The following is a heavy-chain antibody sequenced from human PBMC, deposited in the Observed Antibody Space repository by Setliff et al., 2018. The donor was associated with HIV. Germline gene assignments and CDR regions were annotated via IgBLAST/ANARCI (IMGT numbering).Heavy chain of an antibody. CDR2: IEFDGKNE. CDR3: AKFRYAIKSTYYFDS. Sequence: PGGSLRLSCAASGFTFRLYGMHWVRRAPGKGLGWVASIEFDGKNEYYAESVKGRFTISRDNSKSTVYLQMNSVTPEDSAMYYCAKFRYAIKSTYYFDSWGQGTLVTVSS. V-gene: IGHV3-30*02. J-gene: IGHJ4*02. CDR1: GFTFRLYG. D-gene: IGHD2-2*01.